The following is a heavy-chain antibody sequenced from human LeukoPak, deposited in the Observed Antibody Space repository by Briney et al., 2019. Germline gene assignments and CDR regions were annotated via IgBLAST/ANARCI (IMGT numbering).Heavy chain of an antibody. J-gene: IGHJ4*02. CDR3: ARTSCSGGSCNDF. D-gene: IGHD2-15*01. CDR2: MNPNIGKT. V-gene: IGHV1-8*03. Sequence: ASVKVSCKASGYTFTSHGISWVRQAPGQGLEWMGWMNPNIGKTYYAQKFQGRVTITRNTSISTAYMELSSLRSEDTAVYYCARTSCSGGSCNDFWGQGTPVTVSS. CDR1: GYTFTSHG.